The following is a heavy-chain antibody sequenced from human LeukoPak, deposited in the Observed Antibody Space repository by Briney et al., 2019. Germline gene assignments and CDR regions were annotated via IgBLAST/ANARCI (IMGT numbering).Heavy chain of an antibody. D-gene: IGHD3-22*01. CDR1: GFTFSSYS. J-gene: IGHJ4*02. V-gene: IGHV3-48*01. CDR2: ITASGTAM. Sequence: GGSLRLSCAASGFTFSSYSMNWVRQAPGKGLEWVSHITASGTAMFYADSVKGRFTISRDNAKNSLYLQMNSLRAEDTALYYCAKGGYGIVVVPPDYWGQGTLVTVSS. CDR3: AKGGYGIVVVPPDY.